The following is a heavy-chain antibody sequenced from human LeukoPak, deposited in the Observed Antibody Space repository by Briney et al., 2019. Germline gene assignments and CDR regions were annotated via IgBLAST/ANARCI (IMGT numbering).Heavy chain of an antibody. V-gene: IGHV3-21*01. CDR1: GFTFSSYT. J-gene: IGHJ4*02. D-gene: IGHD3-3*01. CDR3: ARVRSWSGQEAY. Sequence: PGGSLRLSCAASGFTFSSYTMNWVRQAPGKGLEWVSSISSSSSYIYYADSVKGRFTLSRDNAKNSLYPQMNSLRAEDTAVYYCARVRSWSGQEAYWGQGTLVTVSS. CDR2: ISSSSSYI.